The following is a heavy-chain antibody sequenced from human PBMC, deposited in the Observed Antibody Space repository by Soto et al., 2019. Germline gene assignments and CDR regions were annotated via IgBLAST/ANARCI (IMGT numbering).Heavy chain of an antibody. Sequence: QLQLQESGSGLVKPSQTLSLTCAVSGGSISSGGYSWSWIRPPPGKGLEWIGYIYHSGSTYYNPSLKSRVTISVDRSKNQFSLKLSSVTAADTDVYYCARAGGLGAVAADYWGQGTLVTVSS. V-gene: IGHV4-30-2*01. CDR1: GGSISSGGYS. CDR3: ARAGGLGAVAADY. J-gene: IGHJ4*02. D-gene: IGHD6-19*01. CDR2: IYHSGST.